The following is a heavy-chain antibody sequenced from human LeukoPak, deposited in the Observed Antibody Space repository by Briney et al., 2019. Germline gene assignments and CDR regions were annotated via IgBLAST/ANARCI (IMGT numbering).Heavy chain of an antibody. CDR2: IIPIFGTA. D-gene: IGHD3-10*01. J-gene: IGHJ6*03. CDR1: GGTFSSYA. Sequence: ASVKVSCKASGGTFSSYAISWVRQAPGQGLEWMGGIIPIFGTANYAQKFQGRVTITADKSTSTAYMELSSLRSEDTAVYYCAREQLLWFGELLSPYYYYMDVWGKGTTVTVSS. V-gene: IGHV1-69*06. CDR3: AREQLLWFGELLSPYYYYMDV.